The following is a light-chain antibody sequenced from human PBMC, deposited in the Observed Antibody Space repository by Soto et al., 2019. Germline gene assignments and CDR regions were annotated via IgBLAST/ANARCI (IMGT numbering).Light chain of an antibody. CDR2: EVS. CDR1: SSDVGTYNY. V-gene: IGLV2-14*01. J-gene: IGLJ2*01. CDR3: SSYTSRRTVV. Sequence: QSVLTQPASVSGSPGQSITISCTGSSSDVGTYNYVSWYQQDPGKAPKLMIYEVSNRPSGVSNRFSGSKLGNTASLTISGLQAEDEADYYCSSYTSRRTVVFGGGTKLTVL.